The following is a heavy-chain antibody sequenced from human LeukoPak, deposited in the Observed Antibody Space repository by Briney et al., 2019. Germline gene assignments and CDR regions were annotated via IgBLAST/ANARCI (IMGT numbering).Heavy chain of an antibody. Sequence: ASVKVSCKASGGTFSSYAISWVRQAPGQGLEWMGGIIPIFGTANYAQKFQGRVTITADESTSTAYMELSSLRSEVTAVYYCARGEGYYYDSRLLDIWGQGTMVTVSS. D-gene: IGHD3-22*01. CDR3: ARGEGYYYDSRLLDI. V-gene: IGHV1-69*13. CDR1: GGTFSSYA. CDR2: IIPIFGTA. J-gene: IGHJ3*02.